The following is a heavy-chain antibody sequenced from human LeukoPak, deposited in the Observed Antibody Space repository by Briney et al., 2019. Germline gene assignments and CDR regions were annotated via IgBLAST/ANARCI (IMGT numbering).Heavy chain of an antibody. V-gene: IGHV4-30-2*01. CDR3: ATGTMVVIHDGAFDI. CDR1: GGSISSGGYS. CDR2: IYHSGST. D-gene: IGHD4-23*01. Sequence: PSQTLSLTCAVSGGSISSGGYSWSWIRQPPGKGLEWIGYIYHSGSTYYNPSLKSRVTISVDRSKNQFSLKLSSVTAADTAVYYCATGTMVVIHDGAFDIWGQGTMVTVSS. J-gene: IGHJ3*02.